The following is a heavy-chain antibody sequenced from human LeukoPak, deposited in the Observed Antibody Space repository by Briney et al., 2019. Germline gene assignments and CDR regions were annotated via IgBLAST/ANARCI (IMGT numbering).Heavy chain of an antibody. CDR1: GYTFTSYA. D-gene: IGHD6-19*01. Sequence: GASVKVSCKASGYTFTSYAMNWVRQAPGQGLEWMGWINTNTGNPTYAQGFTGRFVFSLDTSVSTAYLQISSLKAEDTAVYYCARDQRGSGWYKGYGMDVWGQGTTVTVSS. CDR3: ARDQRGSGWYKGYGMDV. V-gene: IGHV7-4-1*02. CDR2: INTNTGNP. J-gene: IGHJ6*02.